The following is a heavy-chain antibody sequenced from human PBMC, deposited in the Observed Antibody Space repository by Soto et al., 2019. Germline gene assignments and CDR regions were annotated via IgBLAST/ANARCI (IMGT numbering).Heavy chain of an antibody. CDR2: ISYDGSNK. V-gene: IGHV3-30*03. CDR1: GFTFSSYV. Sequence: LRLSCAASGFTFSSYVMHWGRQAPGKGLEWVAVISYDGSNKYYADSVKGRFTISRDNSKNTLYLQMNSLRAEDTAVYYCVMVATQRSESPFDYRGQGTLVTVSS. J-gene: IGHJ4*02. D-gene: IGHD5-12*01. CDR3: VMVATQRSESPFDY.